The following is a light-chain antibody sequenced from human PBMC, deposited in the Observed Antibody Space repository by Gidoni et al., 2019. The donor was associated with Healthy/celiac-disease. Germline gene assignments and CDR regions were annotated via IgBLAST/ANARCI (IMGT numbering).Light chain of an antibody. J-gene: IGKJ2*01. CDR2: DAS. CDR1: QSVSSY. CDR3: QQRSNWPPVGYT. Sequence: ILLTQSPATLSLSPGERSTLSSRASQSVSSYLACYHQKPGQAPRLLIYDASNRATGIPASFSGSGSGTDFTLTISSREPEDFAVYYCQQRSNWPPVGYTFGQGTKLEIK. V-gene: IGKV3-11*01.